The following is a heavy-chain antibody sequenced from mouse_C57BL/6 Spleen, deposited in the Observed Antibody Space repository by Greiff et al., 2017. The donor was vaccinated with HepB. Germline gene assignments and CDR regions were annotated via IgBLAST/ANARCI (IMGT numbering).Heavy chain of an antibody. Sequence: DVKLVESGGGLVKPGGSLKLSCAASGFTFSSYAMSWVRQTPEKRLEWVATISDGGSYTYYPDNVKGRFTISRDNAKNNLYLQMSHLKSEDTAMYYCARKGPGAMDYWGQGTSVTVSS. V-gene: IGHV5-4*03. CDR1: GFTFSSYA. CDR2: ISDGGSYT. J-gene: IGHJ4*01. CDR3: ARKGPGAMDY.